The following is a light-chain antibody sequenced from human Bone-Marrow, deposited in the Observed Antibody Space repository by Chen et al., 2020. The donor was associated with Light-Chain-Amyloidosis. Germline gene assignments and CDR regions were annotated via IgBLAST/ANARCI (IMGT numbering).Light chain of an antibody. V-gene: IGLV2-14*01. CDR1: SSDVGCDNH. Sequence: QSALTQPASVSGSPGQSITTHCTGTSSDVGCDNHVSWYQQHPDKAPKLMIYEVTNRPSWVPDRFSGSKSDNTASLTISGLQTEDEDDYFCSSYTITNTLVFGSGTRVTVL. J-gene: IGLJ1*01. CDR3: SSYTITNTLV. CDR2: EVT.